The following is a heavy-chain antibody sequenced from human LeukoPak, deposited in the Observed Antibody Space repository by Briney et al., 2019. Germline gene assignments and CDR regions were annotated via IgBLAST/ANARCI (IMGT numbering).Heavy chain of an antibody. CDR1: GFTFSSYA. CDR2: ITYDRSNK. V-gene: IGHV3-30-3*01. D-gene: IGHD3-3*01. CDR3: TTDTRFLEWLLHGLDAFDI. Sequence: GGSLRLSCAASGFTFSSYAMHWVRQAPGKELERVAVITYDRSNKYYADSVKGRFTISRDNSKNKLHLQMNSLKTEDTAVYYCTTDTRFLEWLLHGLDAFDIWGQGTMVTVSS. J-gene: IGHJ3*02.